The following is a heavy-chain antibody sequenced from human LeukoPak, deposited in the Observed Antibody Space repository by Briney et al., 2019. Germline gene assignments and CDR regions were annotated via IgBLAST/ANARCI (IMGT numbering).Heavy chain of an antibody. V-gene: IGHV3-21*01. Sequence: GGSLRLSCAASGFTFSSYSMNWVRQAPGKGLEWVSSISSSSSYIYYADSVKGRFTISRDNAKNSLYLQMNSLRAEDTAVYYCARETAIWFGELLRGGFDYWGQGTLVTVSP. CDR2: ISSSSSYI. CDR3: ARETAIWFGELLRGGFDY. CDR1: GFTFSSYS. D-gene: IGHD3-10*01. J-gene: IGHJ4*02.